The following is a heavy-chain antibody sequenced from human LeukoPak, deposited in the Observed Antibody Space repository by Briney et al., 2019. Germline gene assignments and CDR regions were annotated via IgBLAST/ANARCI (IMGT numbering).Heavy chain of an antibody. CDR2: FYSGGSR. Sequence: PGGSLRLSCAASGFTVSSNYMSWVRQAPGKGLEWVSVFYSGGSRYYADSVKGRLTVSRDNSKNTLYFQMNSLRAEDTAVYYCARGTFYGGNSPFASDIWGQGTMVTVSS. CDR3: ARGTFYGGNSPFASDI. J-gene: IGHJ3*02. CDR1: GFTVSSNY. V-gene: IGHV3-53*01. D-gene: IGHD4-23*01.